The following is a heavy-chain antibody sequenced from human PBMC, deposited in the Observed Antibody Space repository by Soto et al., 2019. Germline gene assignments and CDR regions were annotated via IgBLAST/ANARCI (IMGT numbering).Heavy chain of an antibody. CDR1: GFTFSNYA. CDR2: ISASVGST. J-gene: IGHJ4*02. V-gene: IGHV3-23*01. Sequence: GGSLRLSCAASGFTFSNYAMSWVRQAPGKGLEWVSAISASVGSTYYTDSVKGRFTISRDNSKNTLYLQMNSLRAEDTAVYYCAKGGQRYDYWGQGTLVTVSS. CDR3: AKGGQRYDY. D-gene: IGHD1-1*01.